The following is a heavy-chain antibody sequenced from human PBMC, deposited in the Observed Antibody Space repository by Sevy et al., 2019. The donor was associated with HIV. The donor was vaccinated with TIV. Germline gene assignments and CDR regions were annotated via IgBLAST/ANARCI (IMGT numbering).Heavy chain of an antibody. V-gene: IGHV3-21*01. J-gene: IGHJ4*02. CDR3: AQEEEDYVWETSRHLTFFDY. D-gene: IGHD3-16*02. Sequence: GGSLRLSCAVSGFTFSSYTMNWVRQAPGKGLEWVSSISSSSSYIYYADSVKGRFTISRDNAKNSLYLQMNSLKAEDTAVYYCAQEEEDYVWETSRHLTFFDYWGQGTLVTVSS. CDR2: ISSSSSYI. CDR1: GFTFSSYT.